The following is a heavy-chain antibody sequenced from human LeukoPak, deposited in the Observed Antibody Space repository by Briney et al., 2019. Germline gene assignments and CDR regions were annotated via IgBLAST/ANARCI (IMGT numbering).Heavy chain of an antibody. CDR1: GFTFSNYA. V-gene: IGHV3-23*01. J-gene: IGHJ6*02. Sequence: LSGGSLRLSCVGSGFTFSNYAMTWVRQGPGKGLEWVSTISSSGDGTFYADSVKGRFTVSRDNSKNTLYLQMNSLRAEDTAVYYCASVYKYGMDVWGQGTTVIVSS. CDR2: ISSSGDGT. CDR3: ASVYKYGMDV.